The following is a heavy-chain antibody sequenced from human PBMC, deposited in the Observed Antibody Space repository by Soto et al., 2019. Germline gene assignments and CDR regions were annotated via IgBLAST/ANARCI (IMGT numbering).Heavy chain of an antibody. D-gene: IGHD1-26*01. J-gene: IGHJ3*02. Sequence: PGGSLRLSCAASGFTFSGNWMHWVRQAPGKGLVWVSRINSDGGSTSYAGSVKGRFTISRDNAKNTLYLQMNSLRAEDTAVYYCARNLVGAAHDAFDIWGQGTMVTV. CDR1: GFTFSGNW. CDR2: INSDGGST. V-gene: IGHV3-74*01. CDR3: ARNLVGAAHDAFDI.